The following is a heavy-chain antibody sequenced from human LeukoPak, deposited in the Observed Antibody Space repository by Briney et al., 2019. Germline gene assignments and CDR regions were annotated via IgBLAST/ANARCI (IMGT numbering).Heavy chain of an antibody. J-gene: IGHJ5*02. CDR2: INHSGST. D-gene: IGHD6-13*01. V-gene: IGHV4-34*01. CDR1: GGSFSGYY. CDR3: ARVGVGSSWYDWFDP. Sequence: SETLSLTCAVYGGSFSGYYWSWIRQPPGKGLEWIGEINHSGSTNYNPSLKSRVTISVDTSKNQFSLKLSSVTAADTAVYYCARVGVGSSWYDWFDPWGQGTLVTVSS.